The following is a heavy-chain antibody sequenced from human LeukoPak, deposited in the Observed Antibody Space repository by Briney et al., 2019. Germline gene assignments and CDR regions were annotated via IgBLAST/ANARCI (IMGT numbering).Heavy chain of an antibody. CDR2: ISNNGRTI. D-gene: IGHD6-13*01. Sequence: PGGSLRLSCAASGFTFSDYYMSWIRQAPGKGLEWISYISNNGRTIHYADSVKGRFIISRDNTKKSPYLQMNSLRVEDTAVYYCARAAGWLDPWGRGTLVTVPS. J-gene: IGHJ5*01. CDR1: GFTFSDYY. CDR3: ARAAGWLDP. V-gene: IGHV3-11*01.